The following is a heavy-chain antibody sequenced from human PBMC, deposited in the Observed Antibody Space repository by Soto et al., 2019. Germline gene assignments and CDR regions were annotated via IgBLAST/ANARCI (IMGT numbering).Heavy chain of an antibody. J-gene: IGHJ5*02. CDR1: GGSISSSSYY. Sequence: QLQLQESGPGLVKPSETLSLTCTVSGGSISSSSYYWGWIRQPPGKGLEWIGSIYYSGSTYYNPSLKSRVTISVDTSKNQFSLKLSSVTAADTAVYYCARRGIAARHVSWFDPWGQGTLVTVSS. D-gene: IGHD6-6*01. V-gene: IGHV4-39*01. CDR2: IYYSGST. CDR3: ARRGIAARHVSWFDP.